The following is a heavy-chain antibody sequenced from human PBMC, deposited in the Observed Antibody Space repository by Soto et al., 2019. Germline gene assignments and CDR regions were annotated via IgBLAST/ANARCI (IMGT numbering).Heavy chain of an antibody. CDR1: GFSFSSYT. J-gene: IGHJ4*02. D-gene: IGHD2-21*02. V-gene: IGHV3-21*01. CDR2: ISSGSGYI. Sequence: GGSLRLSCAASGFSFSSYTMNLVRQAPGKGLEWVSSISSGSGYIYYADSLKGRFTISRDNTKNSLYLQMSSLRAEDTAVYYCAAECRGHCFWGQGTLVTVSS. CDR3: AAECRGHCF.